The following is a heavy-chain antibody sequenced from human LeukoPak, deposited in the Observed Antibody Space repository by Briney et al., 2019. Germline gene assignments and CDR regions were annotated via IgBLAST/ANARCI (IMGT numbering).Heavy chain of an antibody. J-gene: IGHJ5*02. V-gene: IGHV4-34*01. D-gene: IGHD5-12*01. CDR2: INHSGST. Sequence: PSETLSLTCAVYGGSFSGYYWSWIRQPPGKGLEWIGEINHSGSTNYNPSLKSRVTISVDTSKNQFSLKLSSVTAADTAVYYCAGDSRDRGYSGYEDWFDPWGQGTLVTVSS. CDR3: AGDSRDRGYSGYEDWFDP. CDR1: GGSFSGYY.